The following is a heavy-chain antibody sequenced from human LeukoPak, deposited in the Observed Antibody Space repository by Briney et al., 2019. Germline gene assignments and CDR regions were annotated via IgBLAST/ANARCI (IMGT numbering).Heavy chain of an antibody. CDR2: IYPADSDT. CDR3: AGAPTGTAIDS. V-gene: IGHV5-51*01. CDR1: GYSFSTYW. D-gene: IGHD6-13*01. Sequence: GESLKISCKGSGYSFSTYWIAWVRQMPGKGLEWMGIIYPADSDTRCSPSFQGQFTISADKSISTAYLQWSSLKASDSAIYYCAGAPTGTAIDSWGQGTLVTVSS. J-gene: IGHJ4*02.